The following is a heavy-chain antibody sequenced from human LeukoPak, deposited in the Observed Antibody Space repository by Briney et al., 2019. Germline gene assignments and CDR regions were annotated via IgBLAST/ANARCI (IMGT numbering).Heavy chain of an antibody. J-gene: IGHJ6*03. D-gene: IGHD6-13*01. CDR3: AKVAAAAGTASYYYYYMDV. CDR1: GFTFSSYG. CDR2: IRYDGSNK. V-gene: IGHV3-30*02. Sequence: GGSLRLSCAASGFTFSSYGMHWVRQAPGKGLEWVAFIRYDGSNKYYADSVKGRFTISRDNSKNTLYLQMNSLRAEDTAVYYCAKVAAAAGTASYYYYYMDVWGKGTTVTISS.